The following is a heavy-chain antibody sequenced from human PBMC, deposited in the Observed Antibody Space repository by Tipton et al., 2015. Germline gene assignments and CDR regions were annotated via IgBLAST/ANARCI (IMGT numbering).Heavy chain of an antibody. CDR2: ICSSGNA. CDR1: GYSLSTGHC. J-gene: IGHJ4*02. V-gene: IGHV4-38-2*02. CDR3: ARARGRHGGLFDS. D-gene: IGHD4-23*01. Sequence: TLSLTCNVSGYSLSTGHCWGWVRLSPGKGLEWVANICSSGNAYYNPSLKSRVTISLDTSKNQFSLKLNSVTAADTAVYYCARARGRHGGLFDSWGQGILVTVSS.